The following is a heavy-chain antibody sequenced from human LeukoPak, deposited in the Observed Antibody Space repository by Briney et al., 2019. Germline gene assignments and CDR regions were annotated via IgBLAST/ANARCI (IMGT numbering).Heavy chain of an antibody. CDR1: GDSVYSNSGG. J-gene: IGHJ2*01. Sequence: SQTLSLTCAISGDSVYSNSGGWSWIRQPPSRGLEWLGRTYYRDKWYTDYAVSVKSRITINPESSKNQFSLQLNSMTPEDAAVYYCAREDGSLGGWYFNLWGRGTLVTVSS. CDR3: AREDGSLGGWYFNL. D-gene: IGHD3-16*01. CDR2: TYYRDKWYT. V-gene: IGHV6-1*01.